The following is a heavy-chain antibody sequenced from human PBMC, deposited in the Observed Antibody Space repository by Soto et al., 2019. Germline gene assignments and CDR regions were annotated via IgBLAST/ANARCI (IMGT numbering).Heavy chain of an antibody. CDR1: GGTFSSYT. Sequence: SVKVSCKASGGTFSSYTISWVRQAPGQGLEWMGRIIPIFGTANYAQKFQGRVTITADESTSTAYMELSSLRSEDTAVYYCARVYYYDSSGYHSYFQHWGQGTLVTVSS. CDR3: ARVYYYDSSGYHSYFQH. D-gene: IGHD3-22*01. J-gene: IGHJ1*01. CDR2: IIPIFGTA. V-gene: IGHV1-69*13.